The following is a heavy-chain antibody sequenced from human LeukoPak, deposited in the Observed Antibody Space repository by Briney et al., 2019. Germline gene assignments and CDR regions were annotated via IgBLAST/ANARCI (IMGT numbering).Heavy chain of an antibody. D-gene: IGHD3-16*01. V-gene: IGHV3-48*03. CDR2: ISSSGSTI. Sequence: GGSLRLSCAASGFTFSSYEMNWVRQAPGKGLEWVSYISSSGSTIYYADSVEGRFTISRDNSKNTLYLQMNSLRAEDTAVYYCARGAYYFDYWGQGTLVTVSS. CDR3: ARGAYYFDY. J-gene: IGHJ4*02. CDR1: GFTFSSYE.